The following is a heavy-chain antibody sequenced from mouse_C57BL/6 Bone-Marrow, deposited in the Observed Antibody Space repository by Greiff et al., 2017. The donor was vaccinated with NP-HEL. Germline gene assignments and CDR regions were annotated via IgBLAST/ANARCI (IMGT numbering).Heavy chain of an antibody. CDR3: AKPLYYYAMDY. J-gene: IGHJ4*01. CDR2: ISYDGSN. Sequence: ESGPGLVKPSQSLSLPCSVTGYSITSGYYWNWIRQFPGNKLEWMGYISYDGSNNYNPSLKNRISITRDTSKNQFFLKLNSVTTEDTATYYCAKPLYYYAMDYWGQGTSVTVSS. V-gene: IGHV3-6*01. CDR1: GYSITSGYY.